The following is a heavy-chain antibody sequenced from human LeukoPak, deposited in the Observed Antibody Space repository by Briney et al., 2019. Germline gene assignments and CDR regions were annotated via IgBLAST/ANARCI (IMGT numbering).Heavy chain of an antibody. CDR2: IIPILGIA. CDR1: GGTFSSYA. V-gene: IGHV1-69*04. Sequence: SVKVSCKASGGTFSSYAISWVRQAPGQGLEWMGRIIPILGIANYAQKFQGRVTITADKSTSTAYMELSSLRSEHTAVYYCARDPVYSSGWTGDFDYWGQGTLVTVSS. J-gene: IGHJ4*02. CDR3: ARDPVYSSGWTGDFDY. D-gene: IGHD6-19*01.